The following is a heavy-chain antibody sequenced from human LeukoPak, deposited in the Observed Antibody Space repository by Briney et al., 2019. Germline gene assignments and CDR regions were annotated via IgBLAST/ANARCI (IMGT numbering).Heavy chain of an antibody. CDR3: AKKAPGADWSLVY. J-gene: IGHJ4*02. D-gene: IGHD1-1*01. Sequence: GGSLRLSCAASGFTFSSCGMHWVRQAPGKGLEWVAVTSYDGSNKYYADSVKGRFTISRDNSKNTLYLEMNSLRAEDTAVYYCAKKAPGADWSLVYWGQGTLVTVSS. V-gene: IGHV3-30*18. CDR2: TSYDGSNK. CDR1: GFTFSSCG.